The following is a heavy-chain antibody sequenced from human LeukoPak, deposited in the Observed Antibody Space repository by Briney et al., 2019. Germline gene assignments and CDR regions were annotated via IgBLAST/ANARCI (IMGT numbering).Heavy chain of an antibody. J-gene: IGHJ6*03. CDR3: ARGSPSFGYYDSSGYYLGYYYYMDV. CDR2: INHSGST. V-gene: IGHV4-34*01. D-gene: IGHD3-22*01. CDR1: GGSFSGYY. Sequence: PSETLSLTCAVYGGSFSGYYWSWIRQPPGKGLEWIGEINHSGSTNYNPSPKSRVIISVDTSKNQFSLKLSSVTAADTAVYYCARGSPSFGYYDSSGYYLGYYYYMDVWGKGTTATVSS.